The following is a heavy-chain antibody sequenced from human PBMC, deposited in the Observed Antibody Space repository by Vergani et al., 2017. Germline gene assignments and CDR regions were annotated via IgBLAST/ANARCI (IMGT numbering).Heavy chain of an antibody. CDR1: SFKLGDYG. Sequence: QVQLVESGGGVVQPGRSLRLSCQPSSFKLGDYGMHWVRQAPGRGLEWVSMTWYEGNNNYYADSVKGRFTISKDISKNTLYLLMNSLRGDDTAVYYCARETRDTPSSLDYWGQGTLVTVSS. V-gene: IGHV3-33*01. D-gene: IGHD5-24*01. J-gene: IGHJ4*02. CDR3: ARETRDTPSSLDY. CDR2: TWYEGNNN.